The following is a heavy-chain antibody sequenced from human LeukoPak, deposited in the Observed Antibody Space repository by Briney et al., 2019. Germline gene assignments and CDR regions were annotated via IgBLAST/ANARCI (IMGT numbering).Heavy chain of an antibody. J-gene: IGHJ4*02. CDR1: GYTFTDYY. CDR3: AREGNGLLSKDLDY. CDR2: INPRDGGT. Sequence: GASVKVSCKGSGYTFTDYYLHWVRQAPGQGLEWVGYINPRDGGTSSPPNFRGGVTMTTDASSSTVYMELSRLTSDDTAIYYCAREGNGLLSKDLDYWGQGTLVTVSS. V-gene: IGHV1-2*02. D-gene: IGHD2-15*01.